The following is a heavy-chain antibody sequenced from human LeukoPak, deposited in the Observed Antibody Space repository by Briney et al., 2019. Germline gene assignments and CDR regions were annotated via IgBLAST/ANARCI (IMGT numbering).Heavy chain of an antibody. CDR1: GFTVSSNY. CDR3: ARGAGYSSSWGFDY. V-gene: IGHV3-66*02. D-gene: IGHD6-13*01. CDR2: IYSGGST. Sequence: GGSLRLSCAASGFTVSSNYMSWVRQAPGKGLEWVSVIYSGGSTYYAGSVKGRFTISRDNSKNTLYLQMNSLRAEDTAVYYCARGAGYSSSWGFDYWGQGTLVTVSS. J-gene: IGHJ4*02.